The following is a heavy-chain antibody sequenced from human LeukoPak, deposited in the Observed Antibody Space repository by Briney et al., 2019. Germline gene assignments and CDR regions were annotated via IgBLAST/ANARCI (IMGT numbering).Heavy chain of an antibody. J-gene: IGHJ6*02. CDR1: GYTFTSYY. Sequence: ASVKVSCKASGYTFTSYYMRWVRQAPGQGLEWMGIINPSGGSTSYAQKFQGRVTMTRDTSTSTVYMELSSLRSEDTAVYYCARAPLVPYDYYYGMDVWGQGTTVTVSS. V-gene: IGHV1-46*01. CDR3: ARAPLVPYDYYYGMDV. D-gene: IGHD2-2*01. CDR2: INPSGGST.